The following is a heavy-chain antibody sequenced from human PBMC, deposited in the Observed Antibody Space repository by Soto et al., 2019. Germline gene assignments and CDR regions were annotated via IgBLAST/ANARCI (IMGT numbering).Heavy chain of an antibody. CDR3: TTFPYYDYVWGSYTAFDI. D-gene: IGHD3-16*01. Sequence: EVQLVESGGGLVKPGGSLRLSCAASGFTFSNAWMNWVRQAPGKGLEWVGRIKSKTDGGTTDYAAPMKGRFTISRDDSKNTLYLQMNSLKTEDTAVYYCTTFPYYDYVWGSYTAFDIWGQGTMVTVSS. V-gene: IGHV3-15*07. CDR1: GFTFSNAW. J-gene: IGHJ3*02. CDR2: IKSKTDGGTT.